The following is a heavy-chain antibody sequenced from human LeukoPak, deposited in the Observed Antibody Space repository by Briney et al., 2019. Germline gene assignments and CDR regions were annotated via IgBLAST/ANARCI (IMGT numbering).Heavy chain of an antibody. CDR2: IIPIFGTA. J-gene: IGHJ6*02. Sequence: ASVKVSCTASGGTFSSYAISWVRQAPGQGLEWMGGIIPIFGTANYAQKFQGRVTITADESTSTAYMELSSLRSEDTAVYYCASRYPEPQLVGRPTEHYYYYGMDVWGQGTTVTVSS. CDR1: GGTFSSYA. CDR3: ASRYPEPQLVGRPTEHYYYYGMDV. D-gene: IGHD6-13*01. V-gene: IGHV1-69*01.